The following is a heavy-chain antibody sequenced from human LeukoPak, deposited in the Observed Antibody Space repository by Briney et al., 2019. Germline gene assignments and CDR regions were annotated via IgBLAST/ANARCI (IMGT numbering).Heavy chain of an antibody. CDR2: MYHRGST. Sequence: PSETLSLTCSVSGHSISSGCYWGWIRQPPGKGLEWIGTMYHRGSTYYNPSLKSRVTMSGDTSKNHFSLMLGSVIAADAAVYYCARHRGDNSNPRYYFYYMDVWGKGTTVTVSS. D-gene: IGHD4-11*01. V-gene: IGHV4-38-2*01. CDR1: GHSISSGCY. CDR3: ARHRGDNSNPRYYFYYMDV. J-gene: IGHJ6*03.